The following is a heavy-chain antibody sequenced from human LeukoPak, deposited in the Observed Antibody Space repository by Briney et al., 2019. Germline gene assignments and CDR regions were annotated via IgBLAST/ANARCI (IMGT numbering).Heavy chain of an antibody. CDR3: AREVYCSGGSCFKAPGWFDP. V-gene: IGHV3-66*02. J-gene: IGHJ5*02. Sequence: GGSLRFSCAASGFTVSSNYMSWVRQAPGKGLEWVSVIYSGGSTYYADSVKGRFTGSRDNSKNTLYLQMNSLRDEDTAVYYCAREVYCSGGSCFKAPGWFDPWGQGTLVTVSS. D-gene: IGHD2-15*01. CDR2: IYSGGST. CDR1: GFTVSSNY.